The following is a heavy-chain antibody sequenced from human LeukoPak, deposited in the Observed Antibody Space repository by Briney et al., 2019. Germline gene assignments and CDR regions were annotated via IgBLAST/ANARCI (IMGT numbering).Heavy chain of an antibody. D-gene: IGHD6-13*01. J-gene: IGHJ4*02. CDR2: IRSKAYGGTT. Sequence: GGSLRLSCTASGFTFGDYAMSWFRQAPGKGLEWVGFIRSKAYGGTTEYAASVKGRFTISRDDSKSIAYLQMNSLKTEDTAVYYCTRDTGYSSSWYLDYWGQGTLVTVSS. CDR3: TRDTGYSSSWYLDY. V-gene: IGHV3-49*03. CDR1: GFTFGDYA.